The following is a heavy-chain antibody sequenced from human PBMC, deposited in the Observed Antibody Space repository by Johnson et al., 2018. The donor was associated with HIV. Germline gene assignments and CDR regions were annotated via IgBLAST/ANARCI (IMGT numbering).Heavy chain of an antibody. CDR1: GFTFSSYG. D-gene: IGHD4-11*01. J-gene: IGHJ3*02. V-gene: IGHV3-30*18. CDR3: AKGWDPMTTVNTFAFDI. Sequence: QVQLVESGGGVVQPGGSLRLSCAASGFTFSSYGMHWVRQAPGKGLEWVAVISYDGSNKYYADSVKGRFTISRDNSKNTLYLQMNTLRAEDAAVYYCAKGWDPMTTVNTFAFDIWGQGTMVTVSS. CDR2: ISYDGSNK.